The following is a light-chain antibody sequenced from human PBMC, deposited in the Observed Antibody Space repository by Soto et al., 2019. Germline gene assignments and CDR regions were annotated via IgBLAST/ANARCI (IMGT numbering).Light chain of an antibody. V-gene: IGLV2-18*02. J-gene: IGLJ1*01. CDR1: SSDVGSYNR. CDR2: DVS. CDR3: SSYTSSSTYV. Sequence: QSVLTQPPSVSGSPGQSVTISCTGTSSDVGSYNRVSWYQQPPGTAPKLLIYDVSNQPSGVPDRFSGSKSGNAASLTISGLQAEDEADHYCSSYTSSSTYVFGTGTKVTVL.